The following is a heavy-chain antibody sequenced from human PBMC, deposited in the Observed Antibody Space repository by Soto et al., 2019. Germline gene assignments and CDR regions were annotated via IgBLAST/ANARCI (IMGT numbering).Heavy chain of an antibody. D-gene: IGHD3-22*01. CDR1: GGLFSSYP. CDR2: IIPVFQTA. J-gene: IGHJ4*02. CDR3: ARGGSGYTCFNEF. V-gene: IGHV1-69*13. Sequence: GASVKVSCKASGGLFSSYPISWVRQVPGQGLEWMGGIIPVFQTAYYTQRFQGRVTITADESTNTAYMELSSLRSEDTAIYYCARGGSGYTCFNEFWGQGTLVTVSS.